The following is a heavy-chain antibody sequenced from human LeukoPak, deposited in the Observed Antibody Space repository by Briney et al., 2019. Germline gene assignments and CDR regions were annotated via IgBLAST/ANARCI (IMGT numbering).Heavy chain of an antibody. Sequence: SETLSLTCTVSGGSISSYYWSWIRQPPGKGLEWIGYIYYSGSTNYNPSLKSRVTISVDTSKNQFSLKLSSVTAADTAVYYCARHVRSKRNFGYWGQGTLVTVSS. CDR1: GGSISSYY. J-gene: IGHJ4*02. CDR3: ARHVRSKRNFGY. V-gene: IGHV4-59*08. D-gene: IGHD4-17*01. CDR2: IYYSGST.